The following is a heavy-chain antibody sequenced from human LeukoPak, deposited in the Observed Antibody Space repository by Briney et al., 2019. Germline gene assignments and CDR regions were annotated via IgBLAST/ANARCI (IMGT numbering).Heavy chain of an antibody. CDR1: GFAFSSYW. Sequence: QPGGSLRLSCAASGFAFSSYWMHWVRQGPGKGLVWVSRINSDGSRTSYADSVKGRFTISRDNSKNTVTLEMSSLRGEDTAHYYCAKEPVGYRRGLERWGKGTTVTVSS. J-gene: IGHJ3*01. V-gene: IGHV3-74*01. CDR3: AKEPVGYRRGLER. D-gene: IGHD2-15*01. CDR2: INSDGSRT.